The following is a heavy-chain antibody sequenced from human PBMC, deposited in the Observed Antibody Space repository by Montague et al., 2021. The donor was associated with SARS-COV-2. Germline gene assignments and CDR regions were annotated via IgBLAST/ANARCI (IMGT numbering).Heavy chain of an antibody. J-gene: IGHJ4*02. V-gene: IGHV4-59*01. CDR1: GGSISSYY. D-gene: IGHD2-15*01. CDR2: IYYSGSS. Sequence: SETLSLTCTVPGGSISSYYWSWIRQPPGKGLEWIGYIYYSGSSNYNPSLKSRVTISIDTSKNQFSLNLNSVTAADEAVYYCASPGGYCSGGSCYYVYWGQGTLVTVSS. CDR3: ASPGGYCSGGSCYYVY.